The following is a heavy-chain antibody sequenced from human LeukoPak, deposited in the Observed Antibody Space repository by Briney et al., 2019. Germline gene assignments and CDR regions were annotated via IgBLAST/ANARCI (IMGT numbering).Heavy chain of an antibody. CDR2: ISGDGSGT. J-gene: IGHJ5*02. V-gene: IGHV3-43*02. D-gene: IGHD5-12*01. CDR1: GFTFDDDV. CDR3: ATQNPPGSGYYDTYNWFDP. Sequence: GGSLRLSCTASGFTFDDDVMQWVRQAPGKGLEWVSLISGDGSGTYYADSVKGRFTISRDNSKNSLFLHMSGLRAEDTALYYCATQNPPGSGYYDTYNWFDPWGQGTLVTVAS.